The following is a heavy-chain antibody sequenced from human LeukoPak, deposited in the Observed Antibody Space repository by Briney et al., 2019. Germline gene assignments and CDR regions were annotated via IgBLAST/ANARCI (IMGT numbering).Heavy chain of an antibody. D-gene: IGHD1-1*01. J-gene: IGHJ6*02. Sequence: ASVKVSCKASGYTLTSYYMHWVRQAPGQGLEWMGIINPSGGSTSYAQKFQGRVTMTRDTSTSTVCMELSSLRSEDTAVYYCARSCYYYGMDVWGQETTVTVSS. CDR2: INPSGGST. CDR1: GYTLTSYY. V-gene: IGHV1-46*01. CDR3: ARSCYYYGMDV.